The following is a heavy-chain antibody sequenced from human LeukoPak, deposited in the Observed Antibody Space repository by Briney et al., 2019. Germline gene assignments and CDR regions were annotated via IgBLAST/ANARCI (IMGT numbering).Heavy chain of an antibody. D-gene: IGHD1-14*01. Sequence: SETLSLTCTVSGGSISSYYWSWIRQPAGKGLEWIGRIYTSGSTNYNPSLKSRVTMSVDTSKNQFSLKLSSVTAADTAVYYCARGPSRTKRYYYYYYMDVWGKGTRVTVSS. CDR2: IYTSGST. CDR3: ARGPSRTKRYYYYYYMDV. CDR1: GGSISSYY. V-gene: IGHV4-4*07. J-gene: IGHJ6*03.